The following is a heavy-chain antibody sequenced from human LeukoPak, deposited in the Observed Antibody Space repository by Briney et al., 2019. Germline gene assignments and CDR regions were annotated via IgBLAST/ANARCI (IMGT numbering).Heavy chain of an antibody. J-gene: IGHJ4*02. CDR1: GYTFSDHD. D-gene: IGHD3-22*01. Sequence: ASVKVSCKASGYTFSDHDVNWVRQAPGQGLEWMGWMNPNTGNTGYAQNLQGRVTMTTDTSTSTAYMELRSLRSDDTAVYYCARGGYDSSGYYSFPFDYWGQGTLVTVSS. CDR2: MNPNTGNT. CDR3: ARGGYDSSGYYSFPFDY. V-gene: IGHV1-8*01.